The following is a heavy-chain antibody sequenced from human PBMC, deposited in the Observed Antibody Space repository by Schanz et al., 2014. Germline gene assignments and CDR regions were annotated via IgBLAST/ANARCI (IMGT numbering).Heavy chain of an antibody. CDR2: INPSGVST. CDR3: ARGGAYRSPSPVFYFDY. Sequence: QVQLVQSGPEVAEPGASLKVSCKTSGYTFSSFFITWVRQAPGQGLEWLGIINPSGVSTSSAQEFQGRVTMTRDTSTSTLQMELSSLRSEDTAVYYCARGGAYRSPSPVFYFDYWGQGTLVTVSS. D-gene: IGHD6-6*01. V-gene: IGHV1-46*01. CDR1: GYTFSSFF. J-gene: IGHJ4*02.